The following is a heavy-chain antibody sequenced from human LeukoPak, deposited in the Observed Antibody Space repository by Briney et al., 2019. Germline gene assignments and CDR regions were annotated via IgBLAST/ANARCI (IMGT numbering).Heavy chain of an antibody. D-gene: IGHD6-19*01. CDR1: GFTLSSYA. J-gene: IGHJ3*02. CDR3: AKVYSSGWRDAFDI. CDR2: ISVSGNT. V-gene: IGHV3-23*01. Sequence: PGGSLRLSCAASGFTLSSYAMSWVRQGPGKGLEWVSAISVSGNTYHADSVKGRFTISRDSSKNTLYLQMNSLRAEDAAVYYCAKVYSSGWRDAFDIWGQGTMVTVSS.